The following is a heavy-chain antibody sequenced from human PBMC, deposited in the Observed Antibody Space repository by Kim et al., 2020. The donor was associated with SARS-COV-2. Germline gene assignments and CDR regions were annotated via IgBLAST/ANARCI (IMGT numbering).Heavy chain of an antibody. CDR2: FYPEDGET. Sequence: ASVKVSCKVSGYTLTELSMHWVRQAPGKGLEWMGGFYPEDGETIYAQKFQGRVTMTEDTSTDTAYMELSSLRSEDTAVYYCATTYCSSTSCTIPSFDYWGQGTLVTVSS. D-gene: IGHD2-2*01. V-gene: IGHV1-24*01. CDR3: ATTYCSSTSCTIPSFDY. J-gene: IGHJ4*02. CDR1: GYTLTELS.